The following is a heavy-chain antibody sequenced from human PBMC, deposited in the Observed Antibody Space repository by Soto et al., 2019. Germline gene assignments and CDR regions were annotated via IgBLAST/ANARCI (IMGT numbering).Heavy chain of an antibody. CDR1: GFTFSSYA. D-gene: IGHD3-3*01. V-gene: IGHV3-23*01. CDR3: AATYYDFWSGYPPFDY. J-gene: IGHJ4*02. Sequence: GGSLRLSCAASGFTFSSYAMSWVRQAPGKGLEWVSAISGSGGSTYYADSVKGRFTISRDNSKNTLYLQMNSLRAEDTAVFYCAATYYDFWSGYPPFDYWGQGTLVTVSS. CDR2: ISGSGGST.